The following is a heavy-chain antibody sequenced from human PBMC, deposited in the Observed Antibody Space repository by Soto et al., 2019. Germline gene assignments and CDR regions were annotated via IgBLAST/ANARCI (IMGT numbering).Heavy chain of an antibody. D-gene: IGHD3-10*01. CDR2: IYWDDDK. CDR1: GFSLSTSGVG. CDR3: AHHPYYGLAPYSFDY. Sequence: QITLKESGPPLVKPTQTLTLTCTFSGFSLSTSGVGVGWIRQPPGKALEWLAVIYWDDDKRSSSSLKSRLTIPTDTSKNQVVLTMTNMDPVDTATYYCAHHPYYGLAPYSFDYWGQGILVTVSS. J-gene: IGHJ4*02. V-gene: IGHV2-5*02.